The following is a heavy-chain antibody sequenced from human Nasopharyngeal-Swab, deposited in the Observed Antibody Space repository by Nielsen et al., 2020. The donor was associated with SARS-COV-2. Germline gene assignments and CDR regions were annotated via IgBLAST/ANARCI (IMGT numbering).Heavy chain of an antibody. Sequence: SETLSLTCTVSGGSISSSSYYWGWIRQPPGKELEWIGSIYYSGSTYYNPSLKSRVTISVDTSKNQFSLKLSSVTAADTAVYYCARHFRSRANLCMGVWGQGTTVTVSS. CDR3: ARHFRSRANLCMGV. J-gene: IGHJ6*02. D-gene: IGHD4/OR15-4a*01. V-gene: IGHV4-39*01. CDR2: IYYSGST. CDR1: GGSISSSSYY.